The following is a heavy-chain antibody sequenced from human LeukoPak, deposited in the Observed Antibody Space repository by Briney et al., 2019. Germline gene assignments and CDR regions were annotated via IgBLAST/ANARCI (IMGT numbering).Heavy chain of an antibody. V-gene: IGHV4-59*02. CDR2: VYYSGST. CDR1: GGSVSGYY. CDR3: ARIHRYCSGGACYALDN. D-gene: IGHD2-15*01. Sequence: SETLSLTCVVSGGSVSGYYWGWIRQPPGRGLEWIGYVYYSGSTNYNPSFKSRITISVDTSRNQFSLQLSSVTAADTAVYYCARIHRYCSGGACYALDNWGQGTLVAVSS. J-gene: IGHJ4*02.